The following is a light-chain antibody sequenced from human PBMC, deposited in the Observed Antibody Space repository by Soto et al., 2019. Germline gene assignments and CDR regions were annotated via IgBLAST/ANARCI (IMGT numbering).Light chain of an antibody. V-gene: IGKV1-17*03. Sequence: DIHMTHSPSAMSASVVDRVTITCRASQGIGNYLAWFQQKPGKVPKRLIYGASNLQSGVPSRFSGSGSGTEFTLTIGSLQPEDFVTYYCLQHNSYPRTFGQGTKVDIK. CDR1: QGIGNY. CDR2: GAS. CDR3: LQHNSYPRT. J-gene: IGKJ1*01.